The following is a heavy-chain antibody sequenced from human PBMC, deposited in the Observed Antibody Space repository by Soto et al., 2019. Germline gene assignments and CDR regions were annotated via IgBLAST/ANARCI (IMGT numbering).Heavy chain of an antibody. J-gene: IGHJ6*02. CDR1: GFTFSSYA. CDR3: ASAQDYYGMDV. CDR2: ISYDGSNK. V-gene: IGHV3-30-3*01. Sequence: PGGSLRLSCAASGFTFSSYAMHWVRQAPGKGLKWVAVISYDGSNKYYADSVKGRFTISRDNSKNTLYLQMNSLRAEDTAVYYCASAQDYYGMDVWGQGTTVTVSS.